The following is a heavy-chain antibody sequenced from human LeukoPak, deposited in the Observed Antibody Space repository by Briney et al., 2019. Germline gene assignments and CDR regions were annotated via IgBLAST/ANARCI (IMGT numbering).Heavy chain of an antibody. D-gene: IGHD5-12*01. J-gene: IGHJ4*02. CDR2: ISYSGST. CDR3: ASRGGYGWYFDF. V-gene: IGHV4-39*01. Sequence: SETLSLTCTVSGGSISSRAYHWGWIRQPPGKGLEWIGTISYSGSTYYNPSLKSRVSISVDTPKKQFSLKLSSVTAADTAVYYCASRGGYGWYFDFWGQGTLVTVSS. CDR1: GGSISSRAYH.